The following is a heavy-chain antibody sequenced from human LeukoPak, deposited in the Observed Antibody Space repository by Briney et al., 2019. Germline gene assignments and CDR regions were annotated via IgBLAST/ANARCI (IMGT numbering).Heavy chain of an antibody. Sequence: GGSLRLSCAASGFTFSSYSMNWVRQAPGKGLEWVSSISSSSYIYYADSVKGRFTISRDNAKNSLYLQMNSLRAEDTALYYCAKVEKDYYDSSGPDAFDIWGQGTMVTVSS. CDR3: AKVEKDYYDSSGPDAFDI. CDR2: ISSSSYI. J-gene: IGHJ3*02. CDR1: GFTFSSYS. D-gene: IGHD3-22*01. V-gene: IGHV3-21*04.